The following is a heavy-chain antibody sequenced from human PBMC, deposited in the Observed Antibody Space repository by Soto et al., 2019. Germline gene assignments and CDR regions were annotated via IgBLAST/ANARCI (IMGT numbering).Heavy chain of an antibody. D-gene: IGHD2-15*01. Sequence: SETLSLTCTVSGGSISSSSYYWGWIRQPPGKGLEWIGSIYYSGSIYYNPSLKSRVTISVDTSKNQFSLKLSSETAADTAVYYCATILQNCSGGSCYRPSYYYYYYMYVWGKGTTVTVSS. CDR2: IYYSGSI. V-gene: IGHV4-39*01. CDR1: GGSISSSSYY. CDR3: ATILQNCSGGSCYRPSYYYYYYMYV. J-gene: IGHJ6*03.